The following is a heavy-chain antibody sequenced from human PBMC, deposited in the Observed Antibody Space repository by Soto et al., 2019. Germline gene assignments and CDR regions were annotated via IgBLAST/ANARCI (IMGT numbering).Heavy chain of an antibody. CDR3: ATIETRWYFDL. V-gene: IGHV3-11*06. CDR2: LTSDSSHT. J-gene: IGHJ2*01. Sequence: QVQLVESGGGLVKPGGSLRLSCAASGFTFSDYYMSWIRQAPGEGLEWVSYLTSDSSHTNYADSVRGRFTISRDNAKNSLYLQLNSLRADDPAVYYCATIETRWYFDLWGRGTLVTVSS. CDR1: GFTFSDYY.